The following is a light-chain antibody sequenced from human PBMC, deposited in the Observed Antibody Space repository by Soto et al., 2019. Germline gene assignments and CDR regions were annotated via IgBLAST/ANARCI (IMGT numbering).Light chain of an antibody. CDR3: QQYGSSPRT. V-gene: IGKV3-20*01. Sequence: EIVLTQSPGTLSLSPGARATLSCRASQSVSSSYLAWYQQKPGQAPRLLIYGASSRATGIPDRFSGSGSGPDFTLTISRLEPQDFVVYYCQQYGSSPRTFVQGSRVGI. J-gene: IGKJ1*01. CDR2: GAS. CDR1: QSVSSSY.